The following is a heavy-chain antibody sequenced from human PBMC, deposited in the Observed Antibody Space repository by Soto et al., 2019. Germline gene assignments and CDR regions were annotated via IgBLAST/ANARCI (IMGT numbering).Heavy chain of an antibody. CDR2: IKQDGSEK. D-gene: IGHD1-26*01. Sequence: GESLKISCAASGFTFSSYWMSWVRQAPGKGLEWVANIKQDGSEKYYVDSVKGRFTISRDNAKNSLYLQMNSLRAEDTAVYYCARCLREDAWFDPWGQGTLVTVSS. CDR3: ARCLREDAWFDP. J-gene: IGHJ5*02. CDR1: GFTFSSYW. V-gene: IGHV3-7*01.